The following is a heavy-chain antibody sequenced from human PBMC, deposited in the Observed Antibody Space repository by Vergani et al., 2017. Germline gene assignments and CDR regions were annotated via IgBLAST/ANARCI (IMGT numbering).Heavy chain of an antibody. CDR2: IYWDDDK. V-gene: IGHV2-5*08. J-gene: IGHJ6*03. Sequence: QESGPGLVKPSETLSLTCTVSGGSISSYYWSWIRQPPGKALEWLALIYWDDDKRYSPSLKSRLTITKDTSKNQVVLTMTNMDPVDTATYYCAHSPGGYYYYMDVWGKGTTVTVSS. CDR1: GGSISSYYW. CDR3: AHSPGGYYYYMDV.